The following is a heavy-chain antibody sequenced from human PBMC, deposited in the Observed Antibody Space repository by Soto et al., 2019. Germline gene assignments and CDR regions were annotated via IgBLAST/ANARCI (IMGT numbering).Heavy chain of an antibody. Sequence: QVQLVESGGGVVQPGRSLRLSCAASGFTFSYHALNWVRQAPGKGLEWVAVISYDGDNKYIAESVKGRFTISSDNSKNTVSLQTNSLRAEDKAIHSCARGTTTSAFSAMDVWGQGTTVTVSS. CDR3: ARGTTTSAFSAMDV. CDR2: ISYDGDNK. D-gene: IGHD1-7*01. V-gene: IGHV3-30-3*01. CDR1: GFTFSYHA. J-gene: IGHJ6*02.